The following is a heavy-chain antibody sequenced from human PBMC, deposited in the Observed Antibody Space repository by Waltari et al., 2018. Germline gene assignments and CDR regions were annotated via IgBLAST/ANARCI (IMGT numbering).Heavy chain of an antibody. V-gene: IGHV4-34*01. CDR1: GGSFSGYY. D-gene: IGHD3-3*01. CDR3: ARGHRYITIFGVVSNGMDV. J-gene: IGHJ6*02. CDR2: INHSGST. Sequence: QVQLQQWGAGLLKPSETLSLTCAVYGGSFSGYYWSWIRPPPGKGLEWIGEINHSGSTNYNPSLNRLVTISVDTSKNQFSLKRSAVTAADTAVYYCARGHRYITIFGVVSNGMDVWGQGTTVTVSS.